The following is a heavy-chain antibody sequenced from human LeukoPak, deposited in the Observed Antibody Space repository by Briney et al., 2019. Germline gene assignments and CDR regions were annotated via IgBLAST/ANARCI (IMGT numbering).Heavy chain of an antibody. CDR3: AKDGAKYCSGGSCYAFDI. Sequence: GGSLRLSFAASGFTFSSYGMHWVRQAPGKGLEWVAVISYDGSNKYYADSVKGRFTISRDNSKNTLYLQMNSLRAEDTAVYYCAKDGAKYCSGGSCYAFDIWGQGTMVTVSS. CDR2: ISYDGSNK. CDR1: GFTFSSYG. J-gene: IGHJ3*02. D-gene: IGHD2-15*01. V-gene: IGHV3-30*18.